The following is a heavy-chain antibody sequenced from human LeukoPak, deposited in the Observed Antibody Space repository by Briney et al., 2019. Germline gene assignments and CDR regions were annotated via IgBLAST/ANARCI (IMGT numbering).Heavy chain of an antibody. V-gene: IGHV3-33*01. CDR2: IWYDGSNK. CDR3: ATPLYGDSRRYYYYGMDV. Sequence: PGRSLRLSCAASGFTFSSYGMHWVRQAPGKGLEWVAVIWYDGSNKYYADSVKGRFTISRDNSRNTLYQQMNSLRAEDTAVYYCATPLYGDSRRYYYYGMDVWGQGTTVTVSS. D-gene: IGHD4-17*01. CDR1: GFTFSSYG. J-gene: IGHJ6*02.